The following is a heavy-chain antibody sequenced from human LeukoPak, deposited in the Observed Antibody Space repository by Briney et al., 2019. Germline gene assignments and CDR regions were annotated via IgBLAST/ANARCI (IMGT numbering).Heavy chain of an antibody. CDR2: MDGDGTVQ. J-gene: IGHJ3*02. V-gene: IGHV3-7*01. CDR3: GRDFPPHASDI. CDR1: GFSFRSYW. Sequence: GGSLRLSCVGSGFSFRSYWLSWVRQAPGKGLEWVASMDGDGTVQYYVDSVKGRFTISRDNAKSSLYLQMNSLRAEDTAVYFCGRDFPPHASDIWGQGTMVTVSS.